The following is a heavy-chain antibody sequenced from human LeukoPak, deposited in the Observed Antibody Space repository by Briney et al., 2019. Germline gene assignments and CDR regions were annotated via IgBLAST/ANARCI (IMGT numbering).Heavy chain of an antibody. J-gene: IGHJ3*02. Sequence: PGGSLRLSCAASGFPFSSYAMSWVRQPPGKGLEWVSAISGSGGSTYYADSVTGRFTISRDNSKNTLYLQMNSLRAEDTAVYYCAKVPVFSLTISEVVTDDAFDIWGQGTIVTVSS. D-gene: IGHD3-3*01. CDR1: GFPFSSYA. V-gene: IGHV3-23*01. CDR3: AKVPVFSLTISEVVTDDAFDI. CDR2: ISGSGGST.